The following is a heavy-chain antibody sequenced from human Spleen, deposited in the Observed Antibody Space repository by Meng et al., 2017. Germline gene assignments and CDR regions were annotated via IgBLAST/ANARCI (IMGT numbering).Heavy chain of an antibody. J-gene: IGHJ4*02. CDR2: IYSGGNT. D-gene: IGHD2-21*02. CDR1: GFTVSNNY. Sequence: EVQLVESGGALIQPGGSLRLTCTASGFTVSNNYMSWVRQAPGKGLEWVSVIYSGGNTYFADSVKGRFTISRDNSKNTVYLQMNNLRPEDTAIYYCARDVTDYWGQGTLVTVSS. CDR3: ARDVTDY. V-gene: IGHV3-66*01.